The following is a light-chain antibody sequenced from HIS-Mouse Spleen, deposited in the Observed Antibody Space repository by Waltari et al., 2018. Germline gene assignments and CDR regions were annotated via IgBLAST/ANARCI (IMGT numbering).Light chain of an antibody. CDR3: CSYAGSSTS. V-gene: IGLV2-23*01. CDR1: SSDVGSYNL. CDR2: EGS. J-gene: IGLJ3*02. Sequence: QSALTQPASVSGSPGQSITISCTGTSSDVGSYNLVSWYQQHPGKAPKLMIYEGSKRHSGVSNRFSGSKSGNTASLTISGLQAEDEADYYCCSYAGSSTSFGGGTKLTVL.